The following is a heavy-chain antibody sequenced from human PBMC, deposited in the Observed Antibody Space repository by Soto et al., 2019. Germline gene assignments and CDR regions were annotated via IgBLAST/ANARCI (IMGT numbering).Heavy chain of an antibody. CDR1: GYTFTRYG. Sequence: QVQLVQSGAEVKNPGASVKVSCKASGYTFTRYGIGWARQAPGQGLEWMGWINTYNGNTNYAQNVQGRVTLTTDTSTSTAYTELRSLRSNDTATYYCAMVNVYVTPSPQDVWGQGTTVIVSS. CDR3: AMVNVYVTPSPQDV. CDR2: INTYNGNT. J-gene: IGHJ6*02. V-gene: IGHV1-18*01. D-gene: IGHD3-16*01.